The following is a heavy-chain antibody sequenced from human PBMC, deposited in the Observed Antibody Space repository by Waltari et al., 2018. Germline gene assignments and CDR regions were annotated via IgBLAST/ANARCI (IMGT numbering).Heavy chain of an antibody. CDR1: GGTFSSYA. Sequence: QVQLVQSGAEVKKPGSSVKVSCKASGGTFSSYAISWVRQAPGQGLEWMGGIIPIFGTANYAQKFQGRVTITADESTSTAYMELSSLRSEDTAVYYCARAPDVGSGSGIYQPVEIDYWGQGTLVTVSS. J-gene: IGHJ4*02. V-gene: IGHV1-69*01. CDR2: IIPIFGTA. D-gene: IGHD3-10*01. CDR3: ARAPDVGSGSGIYQPVEIDY.